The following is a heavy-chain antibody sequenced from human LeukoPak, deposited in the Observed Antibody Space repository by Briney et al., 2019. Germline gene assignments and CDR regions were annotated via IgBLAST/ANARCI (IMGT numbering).Heavy chain of an antibody. V-gene: IGHV3-23*01. CDR1: WLTFSTYA. J-gene: IGHJ4*02. CDR3: AKQGCCSGSIGNPASYLFDS. D-gene: IGHD2-15*01. CDR2: ITNSGGST. Sequence: PGGSLRLSCAAAWLTFSTYAIRCGRQAPGKGLEWVSSITNSGGSTYYADSVKGRFTISRDNSKNTVFLQMNSLRGEDTAVYDTAKQGCCSGSIGNPASYLFDSWGQGTLVTVSS.